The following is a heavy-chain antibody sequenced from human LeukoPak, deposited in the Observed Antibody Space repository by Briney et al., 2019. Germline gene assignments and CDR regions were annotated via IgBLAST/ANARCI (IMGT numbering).Heavy chain of an antibody. CDR3: ARVVPLYDILTGYAPWYFDY. V-gene: IGHV4-59*01. CDR2: IYYSGST. D-gene: IGHD3-9*01. CDR1: GGSISSYY. J-gene: IGHJ4*02. Sequence: PSETLSLTCTVSGGSISSYYWSWIRQPPGKGLEWIGYIYYSGSTNYNPSLKSRVTISVDTSKNQFSLKLSSVTAADTAVYYCARVVPLYDILTGYAPWYFDYWGQGTLVTVSS.